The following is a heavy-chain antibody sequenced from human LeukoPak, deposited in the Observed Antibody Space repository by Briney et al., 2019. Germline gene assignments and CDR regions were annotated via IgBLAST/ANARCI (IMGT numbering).Heavy chain of an antibody. D-gene: IGHD4-17*01. CDR3: ATPSGYGDYSMAGAFDI. V-gene: IGHV1-18*01. J-gene: IGHJ3*02. CDR1: GYTFTSYG. CDR2: ISAYNGNT. Sequence: ASVTVSCTASGYTFTSYGISWVRQAPGQGLEWMGWISAYNGNTNYAQKLQGRVTMTIDTSTSTAYMELRSLRSDDTAVYYCATPSGYGDYSMAGAFDIWGQGTMVTVSS.